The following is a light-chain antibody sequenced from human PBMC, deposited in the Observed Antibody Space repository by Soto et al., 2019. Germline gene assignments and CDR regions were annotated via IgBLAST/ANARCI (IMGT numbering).Light chain of an antibody. CDR1: NSNIGAGHA. Sequence: QAVLTQPPSVSGAPGQRVTISCTGSNSNIGAGHAAPWYQQPPGTTPKLLIYDNNRRPSGVPVRFSGSRSGTSASLAITGLQAEDEADYYCQSYDNDLSVVFGGGTKLTVL. J-gene: IGLJ2*01. CDR3: QSYDNDLSVV. V-gene: IGLV1-40*01. CDR2: DNN.